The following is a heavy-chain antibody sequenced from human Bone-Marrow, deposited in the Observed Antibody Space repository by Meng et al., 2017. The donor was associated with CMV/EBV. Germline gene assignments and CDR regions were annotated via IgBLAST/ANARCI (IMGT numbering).Heavy chain of an antibody. CDR3: ATRDQWLFHFDY. CDR1: GYTFTSYY. V-gene: IGHV1-46*01. CDR2: INPSGGST. Sequence: ASVKVSCKASGYTFTSYYMHWVRQAPGQGLEWVGIINPSGGSTSYAQKFQGRVTMTRDTSTSTVYMELSSLRSEDTAVYYCATRDQWLFHFDYWGQGTRVTVSS. D-gene: IGHD3-22*01. J-gene: IGHJ4*02.